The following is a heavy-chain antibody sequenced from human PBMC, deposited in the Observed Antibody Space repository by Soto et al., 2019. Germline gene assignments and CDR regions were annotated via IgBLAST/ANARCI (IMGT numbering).Heavy chain of an antibody. Sequence: KTSETLSLTCTVSGGSISSYYWSWIRQPPGKGLEWIGYIYYSGSTNYNPSLKSRVTISVDTSKNQFSLKLSSVTAADTAVYYCARGGAVTTRPGWFDPWGQGTLVTVSS. D-gene: IGHD4-17*01. J-gene: IGHJ5*02. CDR1: GGSISSYY. CDR2: IYYSGST. V-gene: IGHV4-59*01. CDR3: ARGGAVTTRPGWFDP.